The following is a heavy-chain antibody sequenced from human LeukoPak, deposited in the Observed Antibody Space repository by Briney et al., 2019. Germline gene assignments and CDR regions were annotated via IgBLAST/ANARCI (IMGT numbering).Heavy chain of an antibody. D-gene: IGHD3-10*01. J-gene: IGHJ6*03. Sequence: PGGSLRLSCAAPGFTFSSYWMHWVRQAPGKGLVWVSRINTDGSSTNYADSVKGRFTISRDNAKSSLYLQMDSLRAEDTAVYYCARARYGDYYYYMDVWGIGTTVTVSS. CDR3: ARARYGDYYYYMDV. CDR2: INTDGSST. V-gene: IGHV3-74*01. CDR1: GFTFSSYW.